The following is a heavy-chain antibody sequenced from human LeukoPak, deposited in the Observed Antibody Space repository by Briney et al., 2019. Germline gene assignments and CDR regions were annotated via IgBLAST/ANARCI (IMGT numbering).Heavy chain of an antibody. CDR3: ARESDSSGWETEYYYYYMDV. V-gene: IGHV4-59*01. CDR1: GGPISSYY. D-gene: IGHD6-19*01. Sequence: SETLSLTCTVSGGPISSYYWSWIRQPPGKGLEWIGYIYYSGSTNYNPSLKSRVTISVDTSKNQFSLKLSSVTAADTGVYYCARESDSSGWETEYYYYYMDVWGKGTTVTVSS. J-gene: IGHJ6*03. CDR2: IYYSGST.